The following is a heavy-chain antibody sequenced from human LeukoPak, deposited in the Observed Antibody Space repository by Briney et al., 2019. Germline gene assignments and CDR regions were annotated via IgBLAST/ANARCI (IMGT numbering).Heavy chain of an antibody. V-gene: IGHV4-59*01. Sequence: SETLSLTCTVSGGSISSYYWSWIRQPPGKGLEWIGYIYYSGSTNYNPSLKSRVTISVDTSKNQFSLKLSSVTAADTAVYYCARQYYDPAGMDVWGQGTTVTVSS. CDR1: GGSISSYY. CDR2: IYYSGST. J-gene: IGHJ6*02. D-gene: IGHD3-3*01. CDR3: ARQYYDPAGMDV.